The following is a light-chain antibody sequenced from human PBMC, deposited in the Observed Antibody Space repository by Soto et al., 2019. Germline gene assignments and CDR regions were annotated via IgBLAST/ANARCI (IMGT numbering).Light chain of an antibody. Sequence: DSQMTQSPPSLAASVGDRVTISCRASQDINKYLNWYQLKEGQAPNLLIYSTSEFQPGVPSRFSGSTSGAQFSLTITGLQPDDSATYFCQQSFNTPFTFGQGT. V-gene: IGKV1-39*01. CDR2: STS. CDR3: QQSFNTPFT. CDR1: QDINKY. J-gene: IGKJ2*01.